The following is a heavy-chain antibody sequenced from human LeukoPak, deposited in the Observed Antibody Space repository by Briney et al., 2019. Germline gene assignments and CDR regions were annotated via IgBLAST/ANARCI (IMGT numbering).Heavy chain of an antibody. CDR2: INPNSGGT. CDR1: GYTFTGYY. V-gene: IGHV1-2*04. Sequence: ASVTVSCKASGYTFTGYYMHWVWQAPGQGLGWMGWINPNSGGTNYAQKFQGWVTMTRDTSISTAYMELSRLRSDDTAVYYCARDEKGGYYFDYWGRGTLVTVSS. CDR3: ARDEKGGYYFDY. J-gene: IGHJ4*02. D-gene: IGHD5-12*01.